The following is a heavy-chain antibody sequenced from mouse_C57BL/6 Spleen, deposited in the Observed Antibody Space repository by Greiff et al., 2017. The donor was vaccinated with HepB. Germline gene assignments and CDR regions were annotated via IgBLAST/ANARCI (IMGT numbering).Heavy chain of an antibody. CDR1: GFTFSSYG. CDR2: ISSGGSYT. J-gene: IGHJ3*01. V-gene: IGHV5-6*01. CDR3: ARAALYDGYGGFAY. Sequence: EVKLMESGGDLVKPGGSLKLSCAASGFTFSSYGMSWVRQTPDKRLEWVATISSGGSYTYYPDSVKGRFTISRDNAKNTLYLQMSSLKSEDTAMYYCARAALYDGYGGFAYWGQGTLVTVSA. D-gene: IGHD2-3*01.